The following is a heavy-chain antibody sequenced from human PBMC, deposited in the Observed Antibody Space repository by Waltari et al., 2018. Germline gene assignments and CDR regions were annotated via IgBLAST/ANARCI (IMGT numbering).Heavy chain of an antibody. V-gene: IGHV5-51*01. Sequence: EVQLVQSGAEVKKPGESLTISCKGSGYSFTSYWIGWVRQMPGKGLEWMGIIYPGDSDTRYSPSFQGQVTISADKSISTAYLQWSSLKASDTAMYYCARLDILTGYFYGMDVWGQGTTVTVSS. CDR1: GYSFTSYW. CDR3: ARLDILTGYFYGMDV. CDR2: IYPGDSDT. D-gene: IGHD3-9*01. J-gene: IGHJ6*02.